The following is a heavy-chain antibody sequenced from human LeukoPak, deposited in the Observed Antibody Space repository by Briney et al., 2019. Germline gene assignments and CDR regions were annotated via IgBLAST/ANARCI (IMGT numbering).Heavy chain of an antibody. Sequence: PSETLSLTCAVYGGSFSGYYWSWIRQPPGKGLEWIGEINHSGSTNYNPSLKSRVTISVDTSKNQFSLKLSSVTAADTAVYYCARGGHYDILTGYYVWTRDAFDIWGQGTMVTVSS. V-gene: IGHV4-34*01. CDR1: GGSFSGYY. D-gene: IGHD3-9*01. J-gene: IGHJ3*02. CDR3: ARGGHYDILTGYYVWTRDAFDI. CDR2: INHSGST.